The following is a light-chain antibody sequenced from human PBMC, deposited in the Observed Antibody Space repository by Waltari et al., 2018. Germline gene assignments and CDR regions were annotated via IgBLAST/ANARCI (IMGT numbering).Light chain of an antibody. CDR2: KAN. V-gene: IGLV8-61*01. J-gene: IGLJ3*02. CDR1: SGSISTPSS. CDR3: ALYMGSGIWV. Sequence: QTVVTPEPSLSVSPGGTVTLPCALSSGSISTPSSAPWYQQPPGQAPRTLVYKANARSSGVPDRFSGSILGNTAALTITGAQADDESDYYCALYMGSGIWVFGGGTRLTVL.